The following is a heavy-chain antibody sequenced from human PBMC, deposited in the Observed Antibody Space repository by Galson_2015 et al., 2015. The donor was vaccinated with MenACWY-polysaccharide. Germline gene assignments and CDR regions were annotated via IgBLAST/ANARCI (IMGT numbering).Heavy chain of an antibody. Sequence: SLRLSCAASGFTFNSYAMNWVRQAPGKGLEWVAVISYDETNKYYADSVKGRFTISRDNSKNTLCLQMNSLRAEDAAVYYCARDYCSRTSCYGLDVWGQGTTVIVSS. V-gene: IGHV3-30-3*01. D-gene: IGHD2-2*01. J-gene: IGHJ6*02. CDR1: GFTFNSYA. CDR3: ARDYCSRTSCYGLDV. CDR2: ISYDETNK.